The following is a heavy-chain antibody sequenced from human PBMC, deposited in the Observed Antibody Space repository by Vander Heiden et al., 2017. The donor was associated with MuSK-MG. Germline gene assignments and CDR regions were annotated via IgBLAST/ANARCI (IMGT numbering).Heavy chain of an antibody. Sequence: EVQLLESGGGLFKPVGSLRLSCEPPGFTFSLDSMNGVRQDPEKVLEWVASISSSSSYIYYADSVKGRFTISRDNAKNSLYLQMNSLRAEDTAVYYCARVAGASGYYYYYMDVWGKGTTGTVSS. D-gene: IGHD1-26*01. CDR2: ISSSSSYI. CDR3: ARVAGASGYYYYYMDV. J-gene: IGHJ6*03. V-gene: IGHV3-21*01. CDR1: GFTFSLDS.